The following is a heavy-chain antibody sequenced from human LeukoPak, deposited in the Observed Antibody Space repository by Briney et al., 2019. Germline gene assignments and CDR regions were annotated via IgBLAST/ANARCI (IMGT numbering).Heavy chain of an antibody. J-gene: IGHJ6*02. D-gene: IGHD1-26*01. CDR3: ARGRGSSARLGYFYYYIDV. CDR1: GYTFTSYG. CDR2: INTNTGNP. V-gene: IGHV7-4-1*02. Sequence: ASVKVSCKASGYTFTSYGIHWVRQAPGQGLDWMGWINTNTGNPTYAQGFTGRSVFSLETSVSTSYLQITRLKAEDTAVYYCARGRGSSARLGYFYYYIDVWGQGTTVTVSS.